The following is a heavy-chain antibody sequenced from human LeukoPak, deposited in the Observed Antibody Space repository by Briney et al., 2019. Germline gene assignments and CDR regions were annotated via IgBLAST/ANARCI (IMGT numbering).Heavy chain of an antibody. CDR2: ISGSGTST. Sequence: SGGSLRLSCAASGFTFSNYVMSWVRQAPGKGLEWVSFISGSGTSTYYADSVKGRFTISRDNSKNTLYLQMNSLRAEDTAVYYCARDVGYYDILTTVQEPFDIWGQGTMVTVSS. CDR1: GFTFSNYV. D-gene: IGHD3-9*01. J-gene: IGHJ3*02. V-gene: IGHV3-23*01. CDR3: ARDVGYYDILTTVQEPFDI.